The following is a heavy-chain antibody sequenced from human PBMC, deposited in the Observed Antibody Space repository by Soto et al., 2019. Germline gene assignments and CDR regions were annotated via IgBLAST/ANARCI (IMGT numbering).Heavy chain of an antibody. CDR3: ASALTGDYVGFDY. CDR2: IYSSGNS. Sequence: QVQLQESGPGLVKPSQTLSLTCSVSGASISRDVYYWSWIRQHPGKGLEWIAYIYSSGNSYYNPSLSSRVAISLDTSKNQFSLRLSSVTAADTGVYYCASALTGDYVGFDYWGQGTPATVSS. J-gene: IGHJ4*02. V-gene: IGHV4-31*03. CDR1: GASISRDVYY. D-gene: IGHD3-9*01.